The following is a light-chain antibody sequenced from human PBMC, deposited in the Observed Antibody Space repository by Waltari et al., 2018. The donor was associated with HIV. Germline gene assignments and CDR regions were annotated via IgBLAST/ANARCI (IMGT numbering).Light chain of an antibody. CDR1: SSNIGSKY. J-gene: IGLJ3*02. V-gene: IGLV1-47*01. CDR2: RNN. CDR3: AAWDDSLSGVV. Sequence: QSVLTQPPSASGTPGQRVTISCSGSSSNIGSKYVYWYQQLPGTPPKLLIYRNNHRPSGVPDRCSGAKSGTSASLAISGLRSEDEADYYCAAWDDSLSGVVFGGGTKLTVL.